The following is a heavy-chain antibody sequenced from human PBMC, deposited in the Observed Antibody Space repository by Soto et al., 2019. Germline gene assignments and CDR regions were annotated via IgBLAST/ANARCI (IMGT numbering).Heavy chain of an antibody. D-gene: IGHD1-26*01. CDR1: GGSISSSSYY. J-gene: IGHJ5*02. CDR2: IYYSGST. V-gene: IGHV4-39*07. CDR3: AREAGPQWELNWFDP. Sequence: SETLSLTCTVSGGSISSSSYYWGWIRQPPGKGLEWIGSIYYSGSTYYNPSLKSRVTISVDTSKNQFSLKLSSVTAADTAVYCCAREAGPQWELNWFDPWGQGTLVTVSS.